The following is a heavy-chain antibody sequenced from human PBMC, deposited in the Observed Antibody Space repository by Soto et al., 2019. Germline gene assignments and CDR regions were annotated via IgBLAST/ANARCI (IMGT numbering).Heavy chain of an antibody. CDR1: GFTFSRYW. J-gene: IGHJ3*02. Sequence: GGSLSLSCAASGFTFSRYWMHWVRQAPGKGLVWVSRINSDGSSTSYADSVKGRFTISRDNAKNTLYLQMNSLRAEDTAVYYCARVRMVVAANAFDIRGQGTMVTV. V-gene: IGHV3-74*01. D-gene: IGHD2-15*01. CDR2: INSDGSST. CDR3: ARVRMVVAANAFDI.